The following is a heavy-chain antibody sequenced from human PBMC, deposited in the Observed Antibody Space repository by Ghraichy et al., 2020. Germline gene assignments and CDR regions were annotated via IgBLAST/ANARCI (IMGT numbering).Heavy chain of an antibody. CDR1: GGSISSSDYY. Sequence: SETLSLTCTVSGGSISSSDYYWGWIRQPPGKGLAWIGSINYSGTTAYNPSLKSRVTVSVDTSKNQFSLKLTSVTAADTAVYYCARHSTQQLFDYWGQGTLVTVSS. V-gene: IGHV4-39*01. CDR3: ARHSTQQLFDY. J-gene: IGHJ4*02. D-gene: IGHD6-13*01. CDR2: INYSGTT.